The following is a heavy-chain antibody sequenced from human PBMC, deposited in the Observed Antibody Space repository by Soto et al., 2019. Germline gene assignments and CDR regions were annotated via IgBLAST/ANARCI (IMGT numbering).Heavy chain of an antibody. CDR3: AREAISSDYFDY. J-gene: IGHJ4*02. V-gene: IGHV3-53*02. CDR1: GFTVSSNY. Sequence: EVQLVETGGGLIQPGGSLRLSCAASGFTVSSNYMSWVRQAPGQGLEWVSFIYSGGRTYYADSVKGRFPISRDNSKNTLYLQMNSLRAEDTAVYYCAREAISSDYFDYWGQGTLVIVSS. D-gene: IGHD3-22*01. CDR2: IYSGGRT.